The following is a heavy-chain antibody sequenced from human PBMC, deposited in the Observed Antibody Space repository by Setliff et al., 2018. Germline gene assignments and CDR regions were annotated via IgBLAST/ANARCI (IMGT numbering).Heavy chain of an antibody. CDR2: IYNSGST. CDR3: ARDQWVRSPPLYFSYSMDV. J-gene: IGHJ6*02. Sequence: SETLSLTCTVYGGSLSNYYWSWIRQPPGKGLEWIGYIYNSGSTNYNPSLKSRVTMSVDTSKNQFSLKLTSMTAADTAVYYCARDQWVRSPPLYFSYSMDVWGQGTTVTV. V-gene: IGHV4-59*12. CDR1: GGSLSNYY. D-gene: IGHD5-12*01.